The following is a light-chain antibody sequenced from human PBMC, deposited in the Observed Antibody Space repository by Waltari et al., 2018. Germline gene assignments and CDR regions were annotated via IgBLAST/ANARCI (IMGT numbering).Light chain of an antibody. CDR3: LQTSQFTWT. CDR1: QSLVHSDGKTY. Sequence: DIVMTQTPLSSLVTLGQPASISFSSRQSLVHSDGKTYLSWLQQRPGQPPRLLIYQISKRFSGVPDRFSGSGAGTDFTLKISRVEAEDVAIYYCLQTSQFTWTFGQGTKVEIE. V-gene: IGKV2-24*01. J-gene: IGKJ1*01. CDR2: QIS.